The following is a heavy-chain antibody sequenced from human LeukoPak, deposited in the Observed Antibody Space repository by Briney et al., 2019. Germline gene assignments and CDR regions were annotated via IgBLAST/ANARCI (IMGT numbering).Heavy chain of an antibody. D-gene: IGHD5-18*01. CDR1: GDSISTYF. V-gene: IGHV4-4*09. J-gene: IGHJ4*02. Sequence: SETLSLTCTVSGDSISTYFWSWIRQPPGEGLEWLAYIHTNGRTNYNPSLKSRLTISGDTSKNQLSLELSSVTAADTAVYYCARPKRGYSRGSFDYWGQGTLVTVSS. CDR3: ARPKRGYSRGSFDY. CDR2: IHTNGRT.